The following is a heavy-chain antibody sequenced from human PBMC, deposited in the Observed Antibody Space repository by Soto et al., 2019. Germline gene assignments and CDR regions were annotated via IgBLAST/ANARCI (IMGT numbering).Heavy chain of an antibody. CDR2: IYYTEGT. D-gene: IGHD1-26*01. CDR3: VSAAKWELLFDY. CDR1: GGSISSSNYH. V-gene: IGHV4-39*01. J-gene: IGHJ4*02. Sequence: TLSLTCTVSGGSISSSNYHWAWIRQPPGKGLEWIGNIYYTEGTYYNPSLKSRVTISVDTSKNQVSLKLFSVTAADTAVYYCVSAAKWELLFDYWGQGTLVTVSS.